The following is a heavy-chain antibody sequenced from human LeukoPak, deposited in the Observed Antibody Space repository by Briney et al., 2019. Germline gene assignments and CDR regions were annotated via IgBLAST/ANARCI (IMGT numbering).Heavy chain of an antibody. CDR3: ASWLRFLEWSSGMDV. CDR1: GYTLTELS. J-gene: IGHJ6*04. D-gene: IGHD3-3*01. CDR2: FDPEDGET. V-gene: IGHV1-24*01. Sequence: ASVKVSCKVSGYTLTELSMHWVRQAPGKGLEWMGGFDPEDGETIYAQKFQGRVTMTEDTSTDTAYMELSSLRSEDTAVYYCASWLRFLEWSSGMDVWGKGTTVTVSS.